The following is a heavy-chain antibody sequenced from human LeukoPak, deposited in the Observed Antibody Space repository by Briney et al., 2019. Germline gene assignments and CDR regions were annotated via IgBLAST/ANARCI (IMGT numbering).Heavy chain of an antibody. J-gene: IGHJ6*02. V-gene: IGHV3-30-3*01. D-gene: IGHD3-22*01. CDR3: ARDPDDRGYPRWGMDV. CDR2: FSFDGSLQ. CDR1: GFRFFNYP. Sequence: PGGSLRLSCAASGFRFFNYPLHWVRQAPGKGLEWVAVFSFDGSLQYYADSVRGRFTISRDNPKNTLYLEMNSLTSEDTGVYYCARDPDDRGYPRWGMDVWGQGTTVTVSS.